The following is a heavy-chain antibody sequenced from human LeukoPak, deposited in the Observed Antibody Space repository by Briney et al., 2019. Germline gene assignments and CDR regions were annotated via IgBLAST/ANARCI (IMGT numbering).Heavy chain of an antibody. V-gene: IGHV3-11*04. CDR3: ASVADY. CDR2: VSSGSSTI. Sequence: GGSLRLSCAASGFTFSDYYMSWIRQAPGKALEWVSYVSSGSSTIYYADSVKGRFTVSRDNGKRSLYLHMNSLRAEDTAMYYCASVADYWGQGTLVTISS. J-gene: IGHJ4*02. CDR1: GFTFSDYY.